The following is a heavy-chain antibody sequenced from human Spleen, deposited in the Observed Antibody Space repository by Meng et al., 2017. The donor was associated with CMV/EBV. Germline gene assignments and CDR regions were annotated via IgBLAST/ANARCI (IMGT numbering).Heavy chain of an antibody. Sequence: ASVKVSCKASGYTFIDYHIHWVRQAPGQGLEWMGWISAYNGYTNYAQKLQGRVTMTTDTSTSTAYMELRSLRSDDTAVYYCARDQRAVGISRTTVAFDYWGQGTLVTVSS. J-gene: IGHJ4*02. CDR1: GYTFIDYH. V-gene: IGHV1-18*04. CDR2: ISAYNGYT. D-gene: IGHD1-7*01. CDR3: ARDQRAVGISRTTVAFDY.